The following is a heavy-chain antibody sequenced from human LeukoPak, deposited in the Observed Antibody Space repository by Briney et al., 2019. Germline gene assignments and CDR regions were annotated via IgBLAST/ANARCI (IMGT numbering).Heavy chain of an antibody. CDR1: GGSFSGYY. Sequence: SETLSLTCAVYGGSFSGYYWSWIRQPPGKGLEWMGEINHSGSTNYNPSLKSRVTISVDTSKNQFSLKLSSVTAADTAVYYCARRVAAYDFDYWGQGTLVTVSS. CDR2: INHSGST. D-gene: IGHD2-15*01. CDR3: ARRVAAYDFDY. V-gene: IGHV4-34*01. J-gene: IGHJ4*02.